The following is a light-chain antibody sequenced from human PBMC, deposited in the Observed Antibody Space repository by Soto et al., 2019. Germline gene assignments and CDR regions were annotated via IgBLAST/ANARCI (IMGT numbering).Light chain of an antibody. Sequence: DIQMTQSPSSLSASVGNRVIITCRASQDISNYLAWYQQKPGKVPKLLIYGASTLQSGVPSRVSGSGSGTDFTLNISRLQPEDVASYYCQKFNSAPLFGGGTKVEI. CDR3: QKFNSAPL. V-gene: IGKV1-27*01. CDR2: GAS. J-gene: IGKJ4*01. CDR1: QDISNY.